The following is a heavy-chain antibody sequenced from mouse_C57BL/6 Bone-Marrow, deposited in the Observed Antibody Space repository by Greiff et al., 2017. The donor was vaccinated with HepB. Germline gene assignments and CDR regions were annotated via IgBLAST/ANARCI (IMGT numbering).Heavy chain of an antibody. D-gene: IGHD2-1*01. CDR1: GFTFSDFY. CDR2: SRNKANDYTT. Sequence: EVQVVESGGGLVQSGRSLRLPCATPGFTFSDFYLGGVRQAPGKGLEWIAASRNKANDYTTEYSAAVKVRFIVSRDTSQSILYLQMNALRAEDTAIYYCARGVYYGNYDAMDYWGQGTSVTVSS. CDR3: ARGVYYGNYDAMDY. V-gene: IGHV7-1*01. J-gene: IGHJ4*01.